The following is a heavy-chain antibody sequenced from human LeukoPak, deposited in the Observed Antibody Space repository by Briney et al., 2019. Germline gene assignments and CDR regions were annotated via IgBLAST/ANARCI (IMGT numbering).Heavy chain of an antibody. CDR1: GFTFSTYA. V-gene: IGHV3-23*01. J-gene: IGHJ4*02. CDR3: ARAPSYDYVWGSYRYFDY. CDR2: ISGSGGGT. D-gene: IGHD3-16*02. Sequence: GGSLRLSCAASGFTFSTYAMSWVRQAAGKGLEWVSLISGSGGGTYYADSVKGRFTISRDNSKNTLYLQMNSLRAEDTAVYYCARAPSYDYVWGSYRYFDYWGQGTLVTVSS.